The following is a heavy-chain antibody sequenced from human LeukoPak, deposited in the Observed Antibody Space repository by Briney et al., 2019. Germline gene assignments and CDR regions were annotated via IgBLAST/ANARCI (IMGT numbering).Heavy chain of an antibody. J-gene: IGHJ4*02. CDR2: ISTDGSSR. CDR3: AKGGGWLYYFDY. Sequence: GGSLRLSCAASGFTFSSYWMHWLRQEPRKGLVWVSRISTDGSSRSYAGSVKGRFTISRDNSKNTLYLQMNSLRAEDTAVYYCAKGGGWLYYFDYWGQGTLVTVSS. V-gene: IGHV3-74*01. CDR1: GFTFSSYW. D-gene: IGHD4-23*01.